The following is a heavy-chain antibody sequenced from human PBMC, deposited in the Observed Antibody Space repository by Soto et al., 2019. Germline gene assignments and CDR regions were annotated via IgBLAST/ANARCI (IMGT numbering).Heavy chain of an antibody. CDR1: RGSISSGGYS. J-gene: IGHJ6*02. Sequence: QLQLQESGSGLVKPSQTLSLTCAVSRGSISSGGYSWTWIRQPPGKGLEWIGYIYHSGSTYYNPSLTCLSTISVDRAKNQSPLKLSSGPAENTAVYSCARVPDVWGQGTTFTVSS. V-gene: IGHV4-30-2*01. CDR2: IYHSGST. CDR3: ARVPDV.